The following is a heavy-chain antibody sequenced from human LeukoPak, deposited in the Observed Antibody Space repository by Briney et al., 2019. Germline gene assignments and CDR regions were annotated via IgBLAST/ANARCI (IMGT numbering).Heavy chain of an antibody. CDR2: IIPILGIA. V-gene: IGHV1-69*02. J-gene: IGHJ4*02. CDR1: GGTFSSYT. CDR3: AILHPGMATIRNDY. Sequence: SVKVSCKASGGTFSSYTISWVRQAPGQGLEWMGRIIPILGIANYAQKFQGRVTITADKSTSTAYMELSSLRSEDTAVYYCAILHPGMATIRNDYWGQGTLVTVSS. D-gene: IGHD5-24*01.